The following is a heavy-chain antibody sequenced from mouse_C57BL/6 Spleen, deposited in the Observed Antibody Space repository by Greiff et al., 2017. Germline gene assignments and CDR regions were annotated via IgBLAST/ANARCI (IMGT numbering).Heavy chain of an antibody. V-gene: IGHV1-82*01. CDR2: IYPGDGDT. CDR3: ARGDITTVEAHWYFDV. CDR1: GYAFSSSW. Sequence: QVQLQQSGPELVKPGASVKISCKASGYAFSSSWMNWVKQRPGKGLEWIGRIYPGDGDTNYTGKFKGKATLTADKSSSTAYMQLSSLTSEDSAVYFGARGDITTVEAHWYFDVWGTGTTVTVSS. J-gene: IGHJ1*03. D-gene: IGHD1-1*01.